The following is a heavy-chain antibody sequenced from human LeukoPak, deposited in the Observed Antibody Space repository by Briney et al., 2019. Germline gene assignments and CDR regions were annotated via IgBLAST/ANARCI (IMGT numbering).Heavy chain of an antibody. D-gene: IGHD2-21*01. CDR1: GFIFNNYA. CDR3: ARLVIPSHSRWFDP. Sequence: GGSLRLSCTASGFIFNNYAMSWVRQAPGQGLEWVSTISQGGETPYYADSVKGRFTVSRDNSKNTLYLQIDSLSAEDTAVYYCARLVIPSHSRWFDPWGQGTLVTVSP. V-gene: IGHV3-23*01. CDR2: ISQGGETP. J-gene: IGHJ5*02.